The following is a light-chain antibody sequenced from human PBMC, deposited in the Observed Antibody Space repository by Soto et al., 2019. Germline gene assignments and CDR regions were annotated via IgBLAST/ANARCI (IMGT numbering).Light chain of an antibody. CDR3: QKSYSSPPT. V-gene: IGKV1-39*01. Sequence: DIQMTQSPSTLSASVVDRVTITCRASQSISNHLNWYQQKPGKAPKLLIFAASSLQSGVPSRFSGSRSGPDFTLTISSLQPEDFATYYCQKSYSSPPTFGQGTKGDIK. CDR1: QSISNH. J-gene: IGKJ1*01. CDR2: AAS.